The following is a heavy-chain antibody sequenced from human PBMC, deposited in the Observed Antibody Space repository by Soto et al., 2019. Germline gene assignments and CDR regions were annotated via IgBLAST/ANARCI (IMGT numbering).Heavy chain of an antibody. CDR2: IYSGGST. CDR3: AREGYYDSSGAFDI. J-gene: IGHJ3*02. V-gene: IGHV3-53*01. CDR1: GFTVSSNY. D-gene: IGHD3-22*01. Sequence: PGGSLRLSCAASGFTVSSNYMSWVRQAPGKGLEWVSVIYSGGSTYYADSVKGRFTISRDNSKNTLYLQMNSLRAEDTAVYYCAREGYYDSSGAFDIWGQGTIVTVSS.